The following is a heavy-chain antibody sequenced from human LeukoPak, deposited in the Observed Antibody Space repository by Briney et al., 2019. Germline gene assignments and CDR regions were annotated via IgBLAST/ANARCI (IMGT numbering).Heavy chain of an antibody. Sequence: PSETLSLTCTVSGGSISSYYWSWIRQPAGKGLEWIGRIYTSGSTYYNPSLKSRVTISVDTSKNQFSLKLSSVTAADTAVYYCARGVTTVVTPAPYYFDYWGQGTLVTVSS. CDR3: ARGVTTVVTPAPYYFDY. V-gene: IGHV4-4*07. J-gene: IGHJ4*02. D-gene: IGHD4-23*01. CDR1: GGSISSYY. CDR2: IYTSGST.